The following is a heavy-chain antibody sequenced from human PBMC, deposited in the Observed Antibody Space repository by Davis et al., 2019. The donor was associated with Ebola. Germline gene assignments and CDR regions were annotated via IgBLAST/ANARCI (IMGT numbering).Heavy chain of an antibody. D-gene: IGHD5-18*01. CDR3: AKLKRIQLWLDY. CDR1: GFTVSSNY. J-gene: IGHJ4*02. CDR2: IYSGGST. Sequence: GESLKISCAASGFTVSSNYMSWVRQAPGKGLEWVSVIYSGGSTYYADSVKGRFTISRDNSKNTLYMQMNSVRAEDTAVYYCAKLKRIQLWLDYWGQGTLVTVSS. V-gene: IGHV3-66*04.